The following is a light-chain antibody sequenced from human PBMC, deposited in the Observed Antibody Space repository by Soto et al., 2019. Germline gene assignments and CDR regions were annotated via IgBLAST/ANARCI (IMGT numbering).Light chain of an antibody. CDR1: NSNIGRYS. CDR2: SDD. Sequence: QLVLTQLPSLSGTPGQRVTISCSGSNSNIGRYSVNWYQHFPGTAPKILIYSDDERPSGVPDRFSGSKSGTSASLAISGLQSEDEAEYYCAAWDDNLNGPLFGGGTKLTVL. CDR3: AAWDDNLNGPL. J-gene: IGLJ3*02. V-gene: IGLV1-44*01.